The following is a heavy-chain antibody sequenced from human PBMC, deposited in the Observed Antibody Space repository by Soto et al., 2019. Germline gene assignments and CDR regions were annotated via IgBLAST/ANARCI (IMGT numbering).Heavy chain of an antibody. V-gene: IGHV3-48*03. J-gene: IGHJ1*01. CDR3: ARGRYYDSSGYSSGYFQH. Sequence: HPGGSLRLSCAASGFAFSSYEMNWVRQAPGKGLEWVSYISSSGSTIYYADSVKGRFTISRDNAKNSLYLQMNSLRAEDTAVYYCARGRYYDSSGYSSGYFQHWGQGTLVTVSS. CDR1: GFAFSSYE. D-gene: IGHD3-22*01. CDR2: ISSSGSTI.